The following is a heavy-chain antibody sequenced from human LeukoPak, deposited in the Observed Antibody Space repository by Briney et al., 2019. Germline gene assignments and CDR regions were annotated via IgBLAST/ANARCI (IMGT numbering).Heavy chain of an antibody. J-gene: IGHJ5*02. D-gene: IGHD2-21*01. Sequence: TGGSLRLSCAVSGFTFSSYGMHWVRQAPGKGLEWVAVIWYDGSNKYYADSVKGRFTISRDNSKNTLYLQMNSLRDEDTAVYYCARVMWSDNGRGNNWFDPWGQGTLVTVSS. V-gene: IGHV3-33*01. CDR3: ARVMWSDNGRGNNWFDP. CDR1: GFTFSSYG. CDR2: IWYDGSNK.